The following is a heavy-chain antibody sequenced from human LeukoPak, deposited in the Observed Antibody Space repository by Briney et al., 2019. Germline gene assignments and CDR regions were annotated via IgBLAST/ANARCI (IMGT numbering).Heavy chain of an antibody. CDR3: ARERSSSWYTQQADYYYYGMDV. D-gene: IGHD6-13*01. CDR1: GFTFSDYY. CDR2: ISSSGRTI. Sequence: GGTLSLSCAASGFTFSDYYLSWIPQAPGKGLKGVSYISSSGRTIYYADSVKGRFTISRDNAKNSLYLQMNSLRAEDTAVYYCARERSSSWYTQQADYYYYGMDVWGQGTTVTVSS. V-gene: IGHV3-11*01. J-gene: IGHJ6*02.